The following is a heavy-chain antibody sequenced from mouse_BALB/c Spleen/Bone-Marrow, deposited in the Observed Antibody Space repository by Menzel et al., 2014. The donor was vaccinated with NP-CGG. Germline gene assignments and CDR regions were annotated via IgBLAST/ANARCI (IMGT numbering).Heavy chain of an antibody. V-gene: IGHV1S81*02. CDR2: INPSNGAN. J-gene: IGHJ4*01. CDR3: SRGGNFDVMDY. D-gene: IGHD2-1*01. Sequence: VKLVESGAELVKPGASVKLSCKASGYTFTSYYMFWVKQRPGQGLEWIGGINPSNGANNFNEKFKSKATLTVDKSSSTAYMQLSSLTSEDSAVYYCSRGGNFDVMDYWGQGTSVTVSS. CDR1: GYTFTSYY.